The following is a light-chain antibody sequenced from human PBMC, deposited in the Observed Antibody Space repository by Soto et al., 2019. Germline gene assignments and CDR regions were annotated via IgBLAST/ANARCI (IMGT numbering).Light chain of an antibody. J-gene: IGKJ2*01. CDR2: GAS. Sequence: EIVMTQSPATLSVSPGERATLSCRASQSVSSNLAWYQQKPGQAPRLLIYGASTRATGIPARFSGSGSVTEFTLTISSLQSEAFAVYYCQQYNNWPPYTFGQGTKLEIK. CDR3: QQYNNWPPYT. CDR1: QSVSSN. V-gene: IGKV3-15*01.